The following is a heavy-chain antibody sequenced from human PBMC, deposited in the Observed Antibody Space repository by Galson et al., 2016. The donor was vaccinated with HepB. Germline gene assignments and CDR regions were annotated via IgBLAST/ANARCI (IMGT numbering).Heavy chain of an antibody. CDR3: AKDREAGWVVEFPFDM. CDR1: GLIFRSYA. Sequence: SLRLSCATSGLIFRSYAMSWVRQAPGKGLEWVSSITGSGGGTYYADSVKGRFTISRDNSYSTLYLQMNSLRAEDTAIYYCAKDREAGWVVEFPFDMWGQGTMVTVSS. CDR2: ITGSGGGT. V-gene: IGHV3-23*01. J-gene: IGHJ3*02. D-gene: IGHD1-26*01.